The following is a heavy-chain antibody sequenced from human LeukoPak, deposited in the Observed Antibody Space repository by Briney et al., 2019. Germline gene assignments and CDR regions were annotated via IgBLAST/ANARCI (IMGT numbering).Heavy chain of an antibody. V-gene: IGHV1-2*02. CDR1: GYTFTGYY. J-gene: IGHJ2*01. CDR3: ARDLNNWGLRWYFDL. Sequence: GASVKVSCKASGYTFTGYYMHWVRQAPGQGLEWMGWINPNSGGTNYAQKFQGRVTMTRDTSISTAYMELSRLRSDDTAVYYCARDLNNWGLRWYFDLWGRGTLVTVSS. D-gene: IGHD7-27*01. CDR2: INPNSGGT.